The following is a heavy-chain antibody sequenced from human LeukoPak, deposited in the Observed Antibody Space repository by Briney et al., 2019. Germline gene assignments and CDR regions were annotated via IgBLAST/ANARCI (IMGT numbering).Heavy chain of an antibody. Sequence: GGSLRLSCAASGFTFSSYSMNWVRQAPGKGLEWVSYISSSSSTIYYADSVKGRFTISRDNAKNSLYLQMNSLRAEDTAVYYCASSGITKRGAFDIWGQGTMVTVSS. CDR1: GFTFSSYS. V-gene: IGHV3-48*04. CDR3: ASSGITKRGAFDI. D-gene: IGHD3-10*01. CDR2: ISSSSSTI. J-gene: IGHJ3*02.